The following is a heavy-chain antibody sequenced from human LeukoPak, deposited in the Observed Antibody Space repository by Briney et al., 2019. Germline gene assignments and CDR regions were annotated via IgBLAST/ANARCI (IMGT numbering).Heavy chain of an antibody. J-gene: IGHJ3*02. V-gene: IGHV4-59*01. Sequence: SETLSLTCAVYGGSFSGYYWSWIRQPPGKGLEWIGYIYYSGSTNYNPFLKSRVTISVDTSKNQFSLKLSSVTAADTAVYYCASNGFDIWGQGTMVTVSS. CDR1: GGSFSGYY. CDR3: ASNGFDI. CDR2: IYYSGST.